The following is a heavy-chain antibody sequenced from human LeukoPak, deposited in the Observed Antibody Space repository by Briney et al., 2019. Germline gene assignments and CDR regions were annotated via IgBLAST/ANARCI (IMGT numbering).Heavy chain of an antibody. Sequence: SETLSLTCTVSGGSISSYYWSWIRQPPGKGLEWIGYIYYSGSTNYNPSLKSRVTISVGTSKNQFSLKLSSVTAADTAVYYCARAGRYCSGGSCYPNWFDPWGQGTLVTVSS. V-gene: IGHV4-59*01. CDR1: GGSISSYY. CDR2: IYYSGST. D-gene: IGHD2-15*01. CDR3: ARAGRYCSGGSCYPNWFDP. J-gene: IGHJ5*02.